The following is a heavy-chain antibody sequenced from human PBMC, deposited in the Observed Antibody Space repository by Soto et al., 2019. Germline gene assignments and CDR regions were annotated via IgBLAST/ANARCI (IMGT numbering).Heavy chain of an antibody. Sequence: TLSVTCAGYVGSFSGYYWTWIRQPPGTGLEWIGEINHSGSTNYNPSLKSRVTISVDTSKNPFSLKLTSVTAADPAVYYCARXXITGLFDYWGQATLVT. CDR1: VGSFSGYY. CDR2: INHSGST. CDR3: ARXXITGLFDY. J-gene: IGHJ4*02. V-gene: IGHV4-34*01. D-gene: IGHD2-8*02.